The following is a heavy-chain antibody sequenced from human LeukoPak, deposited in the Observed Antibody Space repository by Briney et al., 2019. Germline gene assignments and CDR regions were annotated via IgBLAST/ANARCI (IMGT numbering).Heavy chain of an antibody. CDR2: ISDGGSRT. J-gene: IGHJ4*02. Sequence: GGSLRLSCSASGFSFSSYAVSWVRQAPGKGLEWVSGISDGGSRTYYADSVKGRFTISRDDSKNTLYLQMNSLRAEDTAVYYCAKVQLGIGVDYWGQGTLVTVSS. CDR1: GFSFSSYA. D-gene: IGHD7-27*01. CDR3: AKVQLGIGVDY. V-gene: IGHV3-23*01.